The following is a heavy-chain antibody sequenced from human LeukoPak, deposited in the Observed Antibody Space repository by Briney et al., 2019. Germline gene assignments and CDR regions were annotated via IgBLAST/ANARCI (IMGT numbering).Heavy chain of an antibody. J-gene: IGHJ4*02. D-gene: IGHD1-1*01. Sequence: GGSLRLSCAASGFTFSSYAMSWARQAPGKGLEWVSAISGSGGSTYYADSVKGRFTISRDNSKNTLYLQMNSLRAEDTAVYYCAKDVLRTTGTTPLLYFDYWGQGTLVTVSS. CDR2: ISGSGGST. CDR3: AKDVLRTTGTTPLLYFDY. CDR1: GFTFSSYA. V-gene: IGHV3-23*01.